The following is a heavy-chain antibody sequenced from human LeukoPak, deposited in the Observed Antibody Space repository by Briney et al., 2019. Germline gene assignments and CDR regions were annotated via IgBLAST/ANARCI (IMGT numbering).Heavy chain of an antibody. CDR2: INPGGGST. CDR1: GYTFTSYY. Sequence: ASVKVSCKASGYTFTSYYMHWVRQAPGQGLEWMGIINPGGGSTSYAQKFQGRVTMTRDMSTSTVYMGLSSLRSEDTAVYYCARDVGCSSSWSYFDYWGQGTLVTVSS. CDR3: ARDVGCSSSWSYFDY. V-gene: IGHV1-46*01. D-gene: IGHD6-13*01. J-gene: IGHJ4*02.